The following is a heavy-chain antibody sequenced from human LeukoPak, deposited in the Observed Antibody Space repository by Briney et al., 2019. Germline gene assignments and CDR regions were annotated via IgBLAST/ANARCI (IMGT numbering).Heavy chain of an antibody. D-gene: IGHD3-10*01. Sequence: SQTLSLTCAISGDSVSSNSVAWNWIRQSPSRGLEWLGRTYYRSNWYNDYAVSVRSRITINPDTSKNQFSLQLKSVTPEDTAVYYCAREVFALYYFGSGSSPPNWFDPWGQGTLVTVSS. J-gene: IGHJ5*02. V-gene: IGHV6-1*01. CDR3: AREVFALYYFGSGSSPPNWFDP. CDR1: GDSVSSNSVA. CDR2: TYYRSNWYN.